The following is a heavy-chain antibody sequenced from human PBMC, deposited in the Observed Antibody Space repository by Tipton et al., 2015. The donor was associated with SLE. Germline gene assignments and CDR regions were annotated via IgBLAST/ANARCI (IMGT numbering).Heavy chain of an antibody. D-gene: IGHD1-20*01. CDR2: IYYSGNT. Sequence: TLSLTCTVSGGSISSSSYYWGWIRQPPGKGLEWIGSIYYSGNTYYNPSLKSRVTISVDTSKNQFSLKLRFVTAADTAVYYCAGVGPGITGRGDVWGQGTTVTVSS. J-gene: IGHJ6*02. CDR1: GGSISSSSYY. CDR3: AGVGPGITGRGDV. V-gene: IGHV4-39*07.